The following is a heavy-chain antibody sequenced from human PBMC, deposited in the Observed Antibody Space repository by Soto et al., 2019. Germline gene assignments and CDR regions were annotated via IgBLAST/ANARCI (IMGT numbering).Heavy chain of an antibody. V-gene: IGHV3-30*03. CDR1: GFPFTSYG. Sequence: QVQLVESGGGVVQPGRSLRLSCAASGFPFTSYGMHWVREGPDKGLEWVAIISYDGSDKYYADSVKGRFTISRANSKNTLYLQMKSLRPEDTALYYCVGGQYYFDYRGQGTLVIVSS. CDR2: ISYDGSDK. J-gene: IGHJ4*02. CDR3: VGGQYYFDY. D-gene: IGHD3-10*01.